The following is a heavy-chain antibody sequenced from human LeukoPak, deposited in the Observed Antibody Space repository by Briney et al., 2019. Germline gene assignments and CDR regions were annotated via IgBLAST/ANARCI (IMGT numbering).Heavy chain of an antibody. CDR3: TTVSGY. Sequence: PGGSLRLSCAASGFTLSNAWMSWVRQAQGKGVEWVGGIKRKTDGGTTDYAAPVKGRFTISRDDSKNTLYLQMNSLKTEDTAVYYCTTVSGYWGQGTLVTVSS. CDR2: IKRKTDGGTT. J-gene: IGHJ4*02. CDR1: GFTLSNAW. V-gene: IGHV3-15*01.